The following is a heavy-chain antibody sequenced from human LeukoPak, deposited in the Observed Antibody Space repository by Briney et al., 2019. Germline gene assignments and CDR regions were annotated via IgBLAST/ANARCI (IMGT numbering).Heavy chain of an antibody. D-gene: IGHD3-10*01. CDR3: ARDPDSITMVRVERYYYYGMDV. J-gene: IGHJ6*02. V-gene: IGHV1-18*01. CDR2: ISAYNGNT. Sequence: GASVKVSCKASGYTFTSYGISWVRQAPGQGLEWMGWISAYNGNTNYAQKLQGRVAMTTDTSTSTAYMELRSLRSDDTAVYYCARDPDSITMVRVERYYYYGMDVWGQGTTVTVSS. CDR1: GYTFTSYG.